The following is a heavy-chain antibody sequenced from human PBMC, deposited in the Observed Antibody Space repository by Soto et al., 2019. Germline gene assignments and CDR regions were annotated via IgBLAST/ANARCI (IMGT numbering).Heavy chain of an antibody. J-gene: IGHJ4*02. D-gene: IGHD6-13*01. CDR2: IWYDGSNK. V-gene: IGHV3-33*01. CDR1: GFTFSSYG. CDR3: ARDSGIAAAGNGEVWYYFDC. Sequence: QVQLVESGGGVVQPGRSLRLSCAASGFTFSSYGMHWVRQATGKGLEWVAVIWYDGSNKYYADSVKGRFTISRDNSKNPLYLQMTSLRAEDKAVYYCARDSGIAAAGNGEVWYYFDCWGQGTLVTFSS.